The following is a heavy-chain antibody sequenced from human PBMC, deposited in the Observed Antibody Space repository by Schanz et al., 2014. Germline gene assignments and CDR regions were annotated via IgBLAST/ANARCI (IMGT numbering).Heavy chain of an antibody. CDR3: ARDGVAATTDFEY. CDR2: LSFDSRHI. CDR1: GFSFDSYN. V-gene: IGHV3-21*06. Sequence: VQLVESGGGVVQPGRSLRLSCTASGFSFDSYNMNWVRQSPGKGLEWVAFLSFDSRHIYYADSVKGRFTISRDNAKSSLHLQMNSLRADDTAVYYCARDGVAATTDFEYWGQGALVTVSS. D-gene: IGHD1-1*01. J-gene: IGHJ4*02.